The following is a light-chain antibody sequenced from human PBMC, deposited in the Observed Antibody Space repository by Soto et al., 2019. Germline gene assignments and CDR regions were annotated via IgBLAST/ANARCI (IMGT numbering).Light chain of an antibody. J-gene: IGLJ3*02. CDR2: DDS. CDR3: QVWDNGSDHWV. CDR1: NIGTKS. Sequence: SYGLTQPPSVSVAPGQTARIACGGNNIGTKSVHWYQQKPGQAPVLVVYDDSDRPSGIPERFSGSNSGNTATLTISRVEAGDEAAYSCQVWDNGSDHWVFGGGTKLTVL. V-gene: IGLV3-21*02.